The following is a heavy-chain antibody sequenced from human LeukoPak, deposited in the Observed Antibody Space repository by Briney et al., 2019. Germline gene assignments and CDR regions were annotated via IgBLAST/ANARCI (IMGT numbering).Heavy chain of an antibody. J-gene: IGHJ4*02. Sequence: SETLSLTCTVSGGSISTYYWSWIRQPPGKGLEWIGYIYYSGSTNSNPSLKSRVTISVDTSKNQFSLTLRSVTAADTAVYYCAREVDGSGSYYLDYWGQGTLVTVSS. CDR3: AREVDGSGSYYLDY. CDR2: IYYSGST. D-gene: IGHD3-10*01. CDR1: GGSISTYY. V-gene: IGHV4-59*01.